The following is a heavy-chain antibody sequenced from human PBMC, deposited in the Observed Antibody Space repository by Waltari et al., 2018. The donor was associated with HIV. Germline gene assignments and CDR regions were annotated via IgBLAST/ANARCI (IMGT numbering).Heavy chain of an antibody. J-gene: IGHJ4*02. CDR3: ARGGDCSGGSCYSWGFDY. CDR1: GYTFTSYY. V-gene: IGHV1-46*01. D-gene: IGHD2-15*01. Sequence: QVQLVQSGAEVKKPGASVKISCAASGYTFTSYYIHWVRQAPGQGLEWMGIITPSGGSTSYAQKFQGRVTLTGDTSTRTVYMDLSSLRSEDTAVYYCARGGDCSGGSCYSWGFDYWGLGTLVTVSS. CDR2: ITPSGGST.